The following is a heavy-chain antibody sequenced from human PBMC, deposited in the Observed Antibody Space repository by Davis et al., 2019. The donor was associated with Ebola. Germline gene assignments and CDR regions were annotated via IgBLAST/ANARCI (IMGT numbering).Heavy chain of an antibody. CDR1: GFTFSSYG. Sequence: GGSLRLSCAASGFTFSSYGMHWVRHAPGKALERAAFISYDGSNKYYADSVKGRFTISRDNAQNTLFLQMKSLRAEDTAVYYCTRDFDWYGGYWGQGTLVTVSS. V-gene: IGHV3-30*03. CDR2: ISYDGSNK. D-gene: IGHD3-9*01. J-gene: IGHJ4*02. CDR3: TRDFDWYGGY.